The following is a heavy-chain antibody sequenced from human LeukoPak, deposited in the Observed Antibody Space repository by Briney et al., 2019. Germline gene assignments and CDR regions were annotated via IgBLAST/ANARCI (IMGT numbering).Heavy chain of an antibody. V-gene: IGHV4-39*07. Sequence: SETLSLTCTVSGGSISSSSYYWGWIRQPPGTGLEWIGSIYYSGSTYYNPSLKSRVTISVDTSKNQFSLKLSSVTAADMAVYYCARDTYQLPLNWGQGTLVTVSS. CDR1: GGSISSSSYY. J-gene: IGHJ4*02. CDR2: IYYSGST. CDR3: ARDTYQLPLN. D-gene: IGHD2-2*01.